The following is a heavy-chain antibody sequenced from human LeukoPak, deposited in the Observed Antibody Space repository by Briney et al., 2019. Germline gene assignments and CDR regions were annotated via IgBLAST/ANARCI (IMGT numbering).Heavy chain of an antibody. J-gene: IGHJ4*02. CDR3: AKDLAAEGTGSFDC. CDR2: ISYDETNK. CDR1: GFIFSSYT. Sequence: PGRSLRLSCAASGFIFSSYTMHWVRQAPGKGLEWVAVISYDETNKYYADSVKGRFTISRDNSKNTLSLQMNSLRAEDTAVYYCAKDLAAEGTGSFDCWGQGTLVTVSS. D-gene: IGHD6-13*01. V-gene: IGHV3-30-3*01.